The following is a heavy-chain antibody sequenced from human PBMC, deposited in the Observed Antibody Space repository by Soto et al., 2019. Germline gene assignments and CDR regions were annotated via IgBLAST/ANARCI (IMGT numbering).Heavy chain of an antibody. D-gene: IGHD2-21*01. CDR1: GFTFSSYA. CDR2: ISGSGGST. CDR3: AKGQSVVIAIPYY. V-gene: IGHV3-23*01. J-gene: IGHJ4*02. Sequence: EVQLLESGGGLVQPGGSLRLSCAASGFTFSSYAMSWVRQAPGKGREWVSAISGSGGSTYYADSVKGRFTISRDNSKNTLYVQMNSLRAEHAAVYYCAKGQSVVIAIPYYWGQGTLVTGSS.